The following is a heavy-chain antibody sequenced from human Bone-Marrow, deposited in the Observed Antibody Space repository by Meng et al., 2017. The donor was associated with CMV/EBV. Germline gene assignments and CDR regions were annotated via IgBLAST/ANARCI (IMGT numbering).Heavy chain of an antibody. D-gene: IGHD3-3*01. Sequence: GASLKISCAASGFTFSNAWMSWVRQAPGKGLEWVGRIKSKTDGGTTDYAAPVKGRFTISRDDSKNTLYLQMNSLKTEDTAVYYCIYDFWSGSIRSPDYWGQGTLVTVSS. CDR1: GFTFSNAW. V-gene: IGHV3-15*01. J-gene: IGHJ4*02. CDR2: IKSKTDGGTT. CDR3: IYDFWSGSIRSPDY.